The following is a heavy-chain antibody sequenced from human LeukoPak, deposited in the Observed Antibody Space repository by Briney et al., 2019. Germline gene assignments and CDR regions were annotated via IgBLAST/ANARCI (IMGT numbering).Heavy chain of an antibody. CDR3: ARAARIRWFGELSLYNWFDP. D-gene: IGHD3-10*01. Sequence: PGGSLRLSCAASGSTFSSYSMNWVRQAPGKGLEWVSYISSSSSTIYYADSVKGRFTISRDNAKNSLYLQMNSLRAEDTAVYYCARAARIRWFGELSLYNWFDPWGQGTLVTVSS. J-gene: IGHJ5*02. CDR2: ISSSSSTI. V-gene: IGHV3-48*01. CDR1: GSTFSSYS.